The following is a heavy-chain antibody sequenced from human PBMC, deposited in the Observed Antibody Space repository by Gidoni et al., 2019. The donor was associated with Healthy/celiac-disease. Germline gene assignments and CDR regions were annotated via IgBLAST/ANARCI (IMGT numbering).Heavy chain of an antibody. CDR3: AKDFELEEGYYYYGMDV. V-gene: IGHV3-30*18. Sequence: QVQLVESGGGVVQPGRSLRLSCAASGFTFSSYGMHWVRQAPGKGLEWVAVISYDGSNKYYADSVKGRFTISRDNSKNTLYLQMNSLRAEDTAVYYCAKDFELEEGYYYYGMDVWGQGTTVTVSS. CDR1: GFTFSSYG. CDR2: ISYDGSNK. J-gene: IGHJ6*02. D-gene: IGHD3-3*01.